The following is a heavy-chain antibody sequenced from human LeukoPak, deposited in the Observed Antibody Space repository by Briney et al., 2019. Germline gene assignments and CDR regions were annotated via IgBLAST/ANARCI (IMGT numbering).Heavy chain of an antibody. CDR1: GGSISSYY. CDR3: ARDGTRYCSSTSCYGTYYYGMDV. Sequence: SETLSLTCTVSGGSISSYYWSWIRQPPGKGLEWIGNMYYSGSTNNNPSLKSRVTVSVDTSKNQFSLKLSSVTAADTAVYYCARDGTRYCSSTSCYGTYYYGMDVWGQGTTVTVSS. J-gene: IGHJ6*02. CDR2: MYYSGST. V-gene: IGHV4-59*12. D-gene: IGHD2-2*01.